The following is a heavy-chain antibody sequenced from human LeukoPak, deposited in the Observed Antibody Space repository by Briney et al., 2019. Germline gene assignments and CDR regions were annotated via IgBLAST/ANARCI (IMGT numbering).Heavy chain of an antibody. D-gene: IGHD5-12*01. CDR3: ARVGGYADLDY. CDR2: IWYDGSNK. CDR1: GFTFSSYG. Sequence: GGSLRLSCAASGFTFSSYGMHWVRQAPDKGLEWVAVIWYDGSNKYYADSVKGRFTISRDNSKNTLYLQMNSLRAEDTAVYYCARVGGYADLDYWGQGTLVTVSS. J-gene: IGHJ4*02. V-gene: IGHV3-33*01.